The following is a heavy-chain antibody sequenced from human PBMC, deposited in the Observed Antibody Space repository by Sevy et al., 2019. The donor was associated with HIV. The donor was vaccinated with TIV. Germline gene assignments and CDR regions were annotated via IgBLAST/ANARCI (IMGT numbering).Heavy chain of an antibody. CDR2: MRSKSDGGAI. V-gene: IGHV3-15*01. D-gene: IGHD3-22*01. Sequence: GGSLRLSCVASGFNFNNAWMSWVRQAPGKGLEWVGRMRSKSDGGAIDYAPPVGGRFTISRDDSKNMLYLQLNSLKSEDTAMYYCATGSPSPKRNYYDSSGYYYWGQGTLVTVSS. J-gene: IGHJ4*02. CDR1: GFNFNNAW. CDR3: ATGSPSPKRNYYDSSGYYY.